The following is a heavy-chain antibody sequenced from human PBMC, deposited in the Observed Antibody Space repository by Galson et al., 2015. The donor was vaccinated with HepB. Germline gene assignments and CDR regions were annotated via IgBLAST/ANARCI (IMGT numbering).Heavy chain of an antibody. Sequence: CAISGDSVSRKGAAWNWIRQSPSRGLEWLGRTSYRSKWNNDYAVSVKGRIIINSDTSKNQFSLQLNSMTPEDTAVYFCASGRANAFDIWGQGTMVTVSS. V-gene: IGHV6-1*01. CDR2: TSYRSKWNN. D-gene: IGHD3-10*01. CDR3: ASGRANAFDI. CDR1: GDSVSRKGAA. J-gene: IGHJ3*02.